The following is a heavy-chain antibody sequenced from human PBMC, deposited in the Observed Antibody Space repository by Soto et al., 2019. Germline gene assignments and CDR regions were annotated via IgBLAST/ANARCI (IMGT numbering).Heavy chain of an antibody. Sequence: PSETLSLTCTVSGGSMSSYYWSWIRQPPGKGLEWIGYIYYSGSTNYNPSLKSRVTISVDTSKNQFSLKLSSVTAADTAVYYCARLSGGSYYDSSGYYRRYNWFDPWGQGTLVTVSS. CDR2: IYYSGST. CDR3: ARLSGGSYYDSSGYYRRYNWFDP. J-gene: IGHJ5*02. D-gene: IGHD3-22*01. CDR1: GGSMSSYY. V-gene: IGHV4-59*01.